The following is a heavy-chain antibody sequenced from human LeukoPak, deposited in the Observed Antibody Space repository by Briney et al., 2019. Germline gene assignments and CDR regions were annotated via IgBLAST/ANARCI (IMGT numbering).Heavy chain of an antibody. CDR2: ISYDGSNK. CDR3: AKDGDSSGWYGTYYYYYGMDV. CDR1: GFTFSSYG. D-gene: IGHD6-19*01. Sequence: GRSLRLSCAASGFTFSSYGMHWVREAPGKGLEGVAVISYDGSNKYYADSVKGRFTISRDNSKNTLYLQMNSLRAEDTAVYYCAKDGDSSGWYGTYYYYYGMDVWGQGTTVTVSS. V-gene: IGHV3-30*18. J-gene: IGHJ6*02.